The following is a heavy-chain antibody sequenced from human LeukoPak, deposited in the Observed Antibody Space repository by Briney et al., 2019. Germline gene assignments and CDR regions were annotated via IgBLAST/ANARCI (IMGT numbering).Heavy chain of an antibody. CDR3: ATDFWSGQYNWFDP. J-gene: IGHJ5*02. Sequence: SVKVSCKASGYTFTGYYMHWVRQAPGQGLEWMGGIIPIFGTANYAQKFQGRVTITTDESTSTAYMELSSLRSEDTAVYYCATDFWSGQYNWFDPWGQGTLVTVSS. CDR2: IIPIFGTA. D-gene: IGHD3-3*01. CDR1: GYTFTGYY. V-gene: IGHV1-69*05.